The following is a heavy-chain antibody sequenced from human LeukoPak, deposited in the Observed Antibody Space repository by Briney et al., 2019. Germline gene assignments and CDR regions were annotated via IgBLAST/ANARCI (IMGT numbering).Heavy chain of an antibody. V-gene: IGHV4-4*07. Sequence: SETLSLTCTVPGGSISSYYWSWIRQPAGKGLEWIGRIYTSGSTNYNPSLKSRVTMSVDTSKNQFSLKLSSVTAADTAVYYCARDPSDGDAFDIWGQGTMVTVSS. D-gene: IGHD5-24*01. CDR2: IYTSGST. CDR1: GGSISSYY. J-gene: IGHJ3*02. CDR3: ARDPSDGDAFDI.